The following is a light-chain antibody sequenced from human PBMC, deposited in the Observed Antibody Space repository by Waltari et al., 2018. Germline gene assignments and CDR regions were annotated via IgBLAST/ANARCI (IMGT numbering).Light chain of an antibody. CDR1: QTIGNW. CDR3: QQYNSYSFT. CDR2: KAS. J-gene: IGKJ3*01. Sequence: DIQMTQSPSTLSASVGDRVTITCRASQTIGNWLALYQQKPGKAPKRMIYKASTLQSGVPSRFSVSGSGTEFTLTISSLQADDFATYYCQQYNSYSFTFGPGTIVDIK. V-gene: IGKV1-5*03.